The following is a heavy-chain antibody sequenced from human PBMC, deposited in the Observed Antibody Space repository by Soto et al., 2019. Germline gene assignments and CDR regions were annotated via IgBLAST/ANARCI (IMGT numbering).Heavy chain of an antibody. Sequence: PSETLPLTWTVSGGSISGGDDCWSWIRPPPGKGLEWIGYIFYSGTTYYNPSLKSRVTISVDTSKNQFSLKLSSVTAADTAVYYCARTRGSWYYGDDYWGQGTLVTVSS. CDR1: GGSISGGDDC. D-gene: IGHD6-13*01. J-gene: IGHJ4*02. CDR2: IFYSGTT. V-gene: IGHV4-30-4*01. CDR3: ARTRGSWYYGDDY.